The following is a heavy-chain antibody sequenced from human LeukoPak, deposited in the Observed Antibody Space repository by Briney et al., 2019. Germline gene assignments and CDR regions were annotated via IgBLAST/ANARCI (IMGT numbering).Heavy chain of an antibody. V-gene: IGHV1-2*02. CDR1: GYTFTGYY. CDR3: AREAPDYSGKKYHFDY. CDR2: INPNSGAT. J-gene: IGHJ4*02. D-gene: IGHD4-23*01. Sequence: ASVTVSCKASGYTFTGYYIHWVRQAPGQGLEWMGWINPNSGATNYAQKFQGRVTMTRDTSISTAYMELSRLRSDDTALYYCAREAPDYSGKKYHFDYWGQGTLVTVSS.